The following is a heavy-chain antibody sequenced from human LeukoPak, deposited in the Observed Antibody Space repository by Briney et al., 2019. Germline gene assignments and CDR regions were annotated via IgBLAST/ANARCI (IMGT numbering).Heavy chain of an antibody. CDR3: ARVGNTVTPDLDAFDI. Sequence: GGSLRLSCAASGFTFSDYYMSWIRQAPGKGLEWVSYISSSGSTIYYADSVKGRFTISRDNAKNSLYLQMNSLRAEDTAVYYCARVGNTVTPDLDAFDIWGQGTMVTVSS. CDR1: GFTFSDYY. V-gene: IGHV3-11*04. D-gene: IGHD4-17*01. CDR2: ISSSGSTI. J-gene: IGHJ3*02.